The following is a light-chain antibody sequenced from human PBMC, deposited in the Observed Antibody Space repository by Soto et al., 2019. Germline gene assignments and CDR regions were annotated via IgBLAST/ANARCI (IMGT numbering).Light chain of an antibody. Sequence: DIQMTQSPSTLSASVGDRVTITCRASQRISSWLAWYQQKPGKAPRLLIYKASSLDSGVPARFSGSGSGTEFTLTISSLQPDDFATYYCQQYGNYPRTFGQGTKVEIK. V-gene: IGKV1-5*03. CDR3: QQYGNYPRT. CDR2: KAS. J-gene: IGKJ1*01. CDR1: QRISSW.